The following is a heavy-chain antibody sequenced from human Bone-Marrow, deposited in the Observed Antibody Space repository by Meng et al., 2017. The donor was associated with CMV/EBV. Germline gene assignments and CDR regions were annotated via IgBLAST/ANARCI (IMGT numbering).Heavy chain of an antibody. D-gene: IGHD5/OR15-5a*01. Sequence: GESLKISCAASGFTFSSYPMSWVRQAPGKGLEWVSAISGSGGSTYYADSVKCRFTISRDKSKNTLYLQMNSLRAEDTAVYYCAKDSTRNRSYFDHWGQGTLVTVSS. CDR3: AKDSTRNRSYFDH. J-gene: IGHJ4*02. CDR1: GFTFSSYP. V-gene: IGHV3-23*01. CDR2: ISGSGGST.